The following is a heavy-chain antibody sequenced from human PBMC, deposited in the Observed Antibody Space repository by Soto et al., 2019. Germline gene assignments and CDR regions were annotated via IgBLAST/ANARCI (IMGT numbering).Heavy chain of an antibody. CDR2: ISGSGGST. CDR1: GFTFSSYA. Sequence: GGSLRLSCAASGFTFSSYAMSWVRQAPGKGLEWVSAISGSGGSTYYADSVKGRFTISRDNSKNTLYLQMNSLRAEDTAVYYCTTGEMATGAYYYYYGMDVWGQGTTVTVSS. J-gene: IGHJ6*02. CDR3: TTGEMATGAYYYYYGMDV. V-gene: IGHV3-23*01. D-gene: IGHD5-12*01.